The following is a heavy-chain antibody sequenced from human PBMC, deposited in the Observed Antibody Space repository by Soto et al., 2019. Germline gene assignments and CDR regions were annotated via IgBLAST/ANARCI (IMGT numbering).Heavy chain of an antibody. CDR2: IIPIFGTA. CDR3: ARSEGDSYYYYGMDV. D-gene: IGHD2-21*02. V-gene: IGHV1-69*13. CDR1: GGTFSSYA. Sequence: ASVKVSCKASGGTFSSYAISWVRQAPGQGLEWMGGIIPIFGTANYAQKFQGRVTITADESTSTAYMELSSLRSEDTAVYYCARSEGDSYYYYGMDVWGQGTTVTVSS. J-gene: IGHJ6*02.